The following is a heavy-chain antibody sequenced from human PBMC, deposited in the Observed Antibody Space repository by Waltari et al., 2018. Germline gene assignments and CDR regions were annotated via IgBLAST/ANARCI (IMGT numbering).Heavy chain of an antibody. J-gene: IGHJ4*02. Sequence: EVQLVQSGAEVKKPEESLRISCEGSGYSFTSDWMGWVRQMPGKGLGWVGRCDPSDSFRNYGPAFEGHVTISVDQSLRTAYLQWDSLKASDTAIYYCVRHRTTYPLEIDYWGQGTLVTVSS. CDR3: VRHRTTYPLEIDY. CDR1: GYSFTSDW. V-gene: IGHV5-10-1*01. CDR2: CDPSDSFR. D-gene: IGHD2-2*01.